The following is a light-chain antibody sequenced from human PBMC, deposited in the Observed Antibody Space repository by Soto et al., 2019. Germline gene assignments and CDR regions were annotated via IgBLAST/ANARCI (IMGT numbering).Light chain of an antibody. V-gene: IGKV3-11*01. Sequence: SAVALSLSQVESATMSCRASQSIRTSLAWYQQKPSQAPRLLIFDASNRANGVPARFGGSGSGTDFTLTINILEPEDYAVYYCQPRNALPPITFGQGTRLEIK. CDR2: DAS. J-gene: IGKJ5*01. CDR1: QSIRTS. CDR3: QPRNALPPIT.